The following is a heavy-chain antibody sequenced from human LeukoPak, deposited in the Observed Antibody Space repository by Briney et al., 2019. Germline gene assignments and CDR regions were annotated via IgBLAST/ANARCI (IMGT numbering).Heavy chain of an antibody. CDR3: ARDDRYCSGGSCYSLSL. Sequence: SETLSLTCTVSGGSISTYYWSWIRQPPGKGLEWIGYIYYSGSTNYNPSLKSRVTISVDTSKNQVSLRLTSVSAADTAVYYCARDDRYCSGGSCYSLSLWGQGTLVTVSS. CDR2: IYYSGST. J-gene: IGHJ4*02. CDR1: GGSISTYY. D-gene: IGHD2-15*01. V-gene: IGHV4-59*12.